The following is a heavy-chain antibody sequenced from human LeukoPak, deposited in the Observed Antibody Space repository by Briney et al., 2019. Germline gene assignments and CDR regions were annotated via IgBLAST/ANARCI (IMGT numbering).Heavy chain of an antibody. V-gene: IGHV3-23*01. J-gene: IGHJ4*02. Sequence: GGSLRLSCAASRFTFSSYAMSWVRQAPGKGLEGVSAISGSGGSTYYADSVKGRFTISRDNSKNPLYLQMNSLRAEDTAVYYCAKYIVVVVAATHFDYWGQGTLVTVSS. D-gene: IGHD2-15*01. CDR2: ISGSGGST. CDR1: RFTFSSYA. CDR3: AKYIVVVVAATHFDY.